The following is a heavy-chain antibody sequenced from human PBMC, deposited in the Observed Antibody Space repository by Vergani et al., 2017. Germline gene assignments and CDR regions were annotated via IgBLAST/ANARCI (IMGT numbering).Heavy chain of an antibody. CDR2: INPSGGHT. D-gene: IGHD3-9*01. J-gene: IGHJ4*02. Sequence: QVQVVPSGAEVKKSGALVKVSCKTSGYTFSNYYMHWVRQAPGQGLEWMGIINPSGGHTNYAHKFQGRVTMTRHTSTSTVYMELSSLRSEDTAIYYGARVDYGILTGYRYWGQGTLVTVSA. V-gene: IGHV1-46*03. CDR1: GYTFSNYY. CDR3: ARVDYGILTGYRY.